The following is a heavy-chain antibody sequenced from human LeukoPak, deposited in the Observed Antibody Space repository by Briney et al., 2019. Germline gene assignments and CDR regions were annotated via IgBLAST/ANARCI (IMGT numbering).Heavy chain of an antibody. CDR2: IKEDGSEK. D-gene: IGHD3-16*02. CDR1: GFIFSNYW. CDR3: VSGSYRYVN. Sequence: GGSLRLSCAASGFIFSNYWMSWVRQAPGKGLEWVANIKEDGSEKYYVDSVKGRFTISRDNAKNSLYLQMNSLRAEDTAVYYCVSGSYRYVNWGQGTLVTVSS. V-gene: IGHV3-7*01. J-gene: IGHJ4*02.